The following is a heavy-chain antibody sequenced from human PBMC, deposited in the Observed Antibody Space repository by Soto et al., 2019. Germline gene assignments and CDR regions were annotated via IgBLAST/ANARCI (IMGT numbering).Heavy chain of an antibody. J-gene: IGHJ1*01. CDR3: ARLGYSSSWYGGYFQH. CDR2: INHSGST. D-gene: IGHD6-13*01. CDR1: GGSFSGYY. V-gene: IGHV4-34*01. Sequence: SETLSLTCAVYGGSFSGYYWSWIRQPPGKGLEWIGEINHSGSTNYNPSLKSRVTISVDTSKNQFSLKLSSVTAADTAVYYCARLGYSSSWYGGYFQHWGQGTLVTVSS.